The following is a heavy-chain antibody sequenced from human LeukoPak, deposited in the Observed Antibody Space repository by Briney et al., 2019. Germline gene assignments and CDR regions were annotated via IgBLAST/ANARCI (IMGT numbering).Heavy chain of an antibody. J-gene: IGHJ4*02. V-gene: IGHV3-23*01. D-gene: IGHD2-15*01. CDR3: AKQLGYCSDGSCYFPY. CDR2: ISNNGGYT. Sequence: GGSLRLSCAASGFTFSSSAMSWVRQAPGKGLEWVSAISNNGGYTYYADSVQGRFTISRDNSKSTLCLQMNSLRAEDTAVYYCAKQLGYCSDGSCYFPYWGQGTPVTVSS. CDR1: GFTFSSSA.